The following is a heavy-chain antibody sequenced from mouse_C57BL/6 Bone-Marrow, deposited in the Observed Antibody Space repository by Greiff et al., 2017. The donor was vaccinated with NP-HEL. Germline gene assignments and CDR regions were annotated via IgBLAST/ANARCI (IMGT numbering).Heavy chain of an antibody. D-gene: IGHD1-1*01. CDR3: ARDGPYYYGPMDY. Sequence: VQLQESGAELARPGASVKLSCKASGYTFTSYGISWVKQRTGQGLEWIGEIYPRSGNTYYNEKFKGKATLTADKSSSTAYMELRSLTSEDSAVYFCARDGPYYYGPMDYWGQGTSVTVSS. J-gene: IGHJ4*01. CDR2: IYPRSGNT. V-gene: IGHV1-81*01. CDR1: GYTFTSYG.